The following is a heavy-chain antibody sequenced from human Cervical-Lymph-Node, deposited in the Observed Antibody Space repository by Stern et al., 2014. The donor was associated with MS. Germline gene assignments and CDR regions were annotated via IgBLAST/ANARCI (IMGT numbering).Heavy chain of an antibody. Sequence: EVQLVESGGGLIQRGGSLRLSCAASGLTVSSNYMSWVRQAPGKGLEWLSVIHSDGNTYYADSVKGRFTISRDISKNTVYLQMTGLRVEDTAMYYCARDPGYGDPVGYWGQGTLVTVSS. D-gene: IGHD4-17*01. CDR1: GLTVSSNY. CDR3: ARDPGYGDPVGY. V-gene: IGHV3-53*01. J-gene: IGHJ4*02. CDR2: IHSDGNT.